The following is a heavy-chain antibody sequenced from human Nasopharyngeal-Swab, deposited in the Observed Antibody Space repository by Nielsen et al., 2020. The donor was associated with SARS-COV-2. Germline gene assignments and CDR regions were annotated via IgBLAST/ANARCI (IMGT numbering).Heavy chain of an antibody. CDR3: ASSSWTRFDY. J-gene: IGHJ4*02. D-gene: IGHD6-13*01. CDR2: INHSGST. CDR1: GGSVSGYY. V-gene: IGHV4-34*01. Sequence: GSLRLSCAVYGGSVSGYYWSWIRQPPGKGLEWIGEINHSGSTNYNPSLKSRVTISVDTSKNQFSLKLSSVTAADTAVYYCASSSWTRFDYWGQGTLVTVSS.